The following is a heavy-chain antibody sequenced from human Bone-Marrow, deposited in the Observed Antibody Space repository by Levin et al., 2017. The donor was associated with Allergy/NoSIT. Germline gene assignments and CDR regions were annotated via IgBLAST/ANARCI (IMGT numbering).Heavy chain of an antibody. J-gene: IGHJ4*02. CDR3: ARDPNCSGGSCYLVTVNYFDY. D-gene: IGHD2-15*01. V-gene: IGHV1-69*06. CDR2: IIPIFGTA. CDR1: GGTFSSYA. Sequence: SVKVSCKASGGTFSSYAISWVRQAPGQGLEWMGGIIPIFGTANYAQKFQGRVTITADKSTSTAYMELSSLRSEDTAVYYCARDPNCSGGSCYLVTVNYFDYWGQGTLVTVSS.